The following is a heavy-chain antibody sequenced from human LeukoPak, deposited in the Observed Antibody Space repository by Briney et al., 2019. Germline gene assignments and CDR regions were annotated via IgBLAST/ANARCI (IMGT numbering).Heavy chain of an antibody. CDR1: GFTFSSYG. D-gene: IGHD4-17*01. CDR3: AKDSYGDYEGYYFDY. J-gene: IGHJ4*02. V-gene: IGHV3-30*02. CDR2: IRYDGSNK. Sequence: GGSLRLSCAASGFTFSSYGMHWVRQAPGKGQEWVAFIRYDGSNKYYADSVKGRFTISRDNSKNTLYLQMNSLRAEDTAVYYCAKDSYGDYEGYYFDYWGQGTLVTVSS.